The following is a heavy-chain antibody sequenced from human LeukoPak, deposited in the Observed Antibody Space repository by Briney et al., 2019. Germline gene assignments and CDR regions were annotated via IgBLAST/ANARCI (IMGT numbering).Heavy chain of an antibody. Sequence: GRSLRLSCTASGFTFGDYAMSWVRQAPGKGLEWVGFIRSKAYGGTTEYAASVKGRFTISRDDSKSIAYLQMNSLKTEDTAVYYCTRGGRGMGYFDYWGQGTLVTVSS. J-gene: IGHJ4*02. V-gene: IGHV3-49*04. D-gene: IGHD1-14*01. CDR1: GFTFGDYA. CDR2: IRSKAYGGTT. CDR3: TRGGRGMGYFDY.